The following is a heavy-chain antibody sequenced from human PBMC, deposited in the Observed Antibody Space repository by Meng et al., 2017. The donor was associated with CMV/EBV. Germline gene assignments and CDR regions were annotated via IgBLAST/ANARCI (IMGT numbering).Heavy chain of an antibody. CDR2: ISYDGSNK. V-gene: IGHV3-30-3*01. CDR1: GFIFSNYA. Sequence: GGSLRLSCAGSGFIFSNYAIHWVRQAPGKGLEWVAVISYDGSNKYYADSVKGRFSVSRDNSKSTLYLQINTLRTEDTAVYYCARPQLGIGPEYYYYGMEVWGQGTTVTVSS. J-gene: IGHJ6*02. D-gene: IGHD1-1*01. CDR3: ARPQLGIGPEYYYYGMEV.